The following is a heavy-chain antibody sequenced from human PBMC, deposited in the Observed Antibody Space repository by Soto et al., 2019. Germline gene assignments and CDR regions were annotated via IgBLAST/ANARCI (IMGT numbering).Heavy chain of an antibody. CDR2: ISTTGNAV. V-gene: IGHV3-48*03. J-gene: IGHJ5*02. CDR3: AIIPDIVVGWFDP. D-gene: IGHD2-15*01. Sequence: QPGGSLRLSCVASGFSFSDYELNWVRQAPGKGLEWVAYISTTGNAVSYADSVKGRFTISRDDAKRSLYLQMSNLRAEDTAIYYCAIIPDIVVGWFDPWGRGTLVTVSS. CDR1: GFSFSDYE.